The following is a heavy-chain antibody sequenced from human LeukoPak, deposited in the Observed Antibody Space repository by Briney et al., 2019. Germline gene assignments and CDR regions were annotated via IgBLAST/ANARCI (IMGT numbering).Heavy chain of an antibody. Sequence: PGGSLRLSCAASGFTFGSYAMNWVRQAPGRGLEWVSGFSGSGGTTYYADSVKGRFTISRDNSKNTLYLQMNSLRAEDTAVYYCANGNRCTSPNCLGYYYFYMDVWGKGTMVTVSS. D-gene: IGHD2-8*01. V-gene: IGHV3-23*01. CDR1: GFTFGSYA. J-gene: IGHJ6*03. CDR2: FSGSGGTT. CDR3: ANGNRCTSPNCLGYYYFYMDV.